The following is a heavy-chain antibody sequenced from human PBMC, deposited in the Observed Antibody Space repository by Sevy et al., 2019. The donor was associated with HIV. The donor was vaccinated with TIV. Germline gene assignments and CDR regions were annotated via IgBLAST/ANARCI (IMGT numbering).Heavy chain of an antibody. CDR1: GGSISSSSYY. D-gene: IGHD3-10*02. CDR3: ARPMSERTYAMDV. V-gene: IGHV4-39*01. CDR2: IFYTGTT. J-gene: IGHJ6*02. Sequence: LSETLSLTCTVSGGSISSSSYYWAWVRQPPGRGRDGAGNIFYTGTTSYNSSLKSRVTISVDRSQNLFSLQLTSVTAADTALYFCARPMSERTYAMDVWGQGITVTVSS.